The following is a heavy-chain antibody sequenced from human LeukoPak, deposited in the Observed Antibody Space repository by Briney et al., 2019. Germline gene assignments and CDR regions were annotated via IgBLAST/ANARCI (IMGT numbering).Heavy chain of an antibody. CDR3: AELGITMIGGV. CDR2: ISSSGSTI. V-gene: IGHV3-48*03. Sequence: QPGGSLRLSCAASGFTFSSYEMNWVRQAPGKGLEWVSYISSSGSTIYYAHSVKGRFTISRDNAKNSLYLQMNSLRAEDTAVYYCAELGITMIGGVWGKGTTVTISS. D-gene: IGHD3-10*02. CDR1: GFTFSSYE. J-gene: IGHJ6*04.